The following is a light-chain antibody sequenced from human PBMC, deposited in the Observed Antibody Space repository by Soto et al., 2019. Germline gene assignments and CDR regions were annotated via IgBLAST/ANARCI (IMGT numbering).Light chain of an antibody. J-gene: IGLJ1*01. V-gene: IGLV2-11*01. CDR3: CSYAGSYTVV. Sequence: QSALTQPRSVSGSPGQSVTLSCTGTSSDVGGYNYVSWYQQHPGKAPKLMIYDVITRPSGVPDRFSGSKSGNTASLTISGLQAEDEADYYCCSYAGSYTVVFGTGTKRTVL. CDR2: DVI. CDR1: SSDVGGYNY.